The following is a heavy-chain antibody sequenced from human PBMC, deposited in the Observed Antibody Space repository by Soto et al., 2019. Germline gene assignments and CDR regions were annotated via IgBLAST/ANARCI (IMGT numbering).Heavy chain of an antibody. D-gene: IGHD6-19*01. V-gene: IGHV4-4*02. CDR3: ARDLDKGEQWLVN. Sequence: SETLSLTCAVSGGSISSSNWWSWVRQPPGKGLEWIGEIYHSGSTNYNPSLKSRVTISVDKSKNQFSLKLSSVTAADTAVYYCARDLDKGEQWLVNWGQGTLVTDSS. CDR1: GGSISSSNW. J-gene: IGHJ4*02. CDR2: IYHSGST.